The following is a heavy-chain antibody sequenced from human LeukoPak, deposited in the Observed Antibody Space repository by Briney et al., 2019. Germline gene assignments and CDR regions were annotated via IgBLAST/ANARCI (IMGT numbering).Heavy chain of an antibody. D-gene: IGHD1-26*01. Sequence: PGGSLRLSCAASGFTFSSYEMNWVRQAPGKGLEWLSYISSRGSTTHYADSVKGRFTISRDNGKNSLFLQMDSLRAEDTAVYYCAVRIVVATFDYWGQGTLVTVSS. CDR3: AVRIVVATFDY. CDR2: ISSRGSTT. V-gene: IGHV3-48*03. CDR1: GFTFSSYE. J-gene: IGHJ4*02.